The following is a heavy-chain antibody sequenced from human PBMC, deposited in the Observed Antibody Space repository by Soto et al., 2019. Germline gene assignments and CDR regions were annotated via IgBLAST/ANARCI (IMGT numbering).Heavy chain of an antibody. CDR2: IIPIFGTA. J-gene: IGHJ2*01. Sequence: QVQLVQSGAEVKKPGSSVKVSCTASGGTFSSYAISWVRQAPGQGLEWMGGIIPIFGTANYAQKFQGRVTITADESTSTAYMELSSLRSEETAVYYCAREGGGSCYSFFDLWGRGTLVTVSS. D-gene: IGHD2-15*01. CDR1: GGTFSSYA. CDR3: AREGGGSCYSFFDL. V-gene: IGHV1-69*01.